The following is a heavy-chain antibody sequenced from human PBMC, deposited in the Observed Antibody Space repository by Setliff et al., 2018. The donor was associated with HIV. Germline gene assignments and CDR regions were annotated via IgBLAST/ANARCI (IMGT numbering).Heavy chain of an antibody. CDR2: LNTGSGAT. CDR1: GYIFTTYD. V-gene: IGHV1-3*04. CDR3: SKVSEHRTSSGSFYYYMDV. Sequence: ASVKVSCKPSGYIFTTYDIHWLRQAPGQRPEWMGWLNTGSGATRSQKFQDRATITVDTSASTVYMEVRSLRSADTAVYYCSKVSEHRTSSGSFYYYMDVWGEGTTVTVSS. D-gene: IGHD6-6*01. J-gene: IGHJ6*03.